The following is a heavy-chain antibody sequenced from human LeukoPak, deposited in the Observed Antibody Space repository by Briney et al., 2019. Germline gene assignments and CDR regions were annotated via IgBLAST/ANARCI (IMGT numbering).Heavy chain of an antibody. CDR2: ITGSGGST. CDR3: VKSLGSGNYPFDH. CDR1: GFIFNSFS. V-gene: IGHV3-23*01. D-gene: IGHD1-26*01. Sequence: GGSLRLSCAASGFIFNSFSMNWVRQAPGKGLEWVSTITGSGGSTYYADSVKGRFTISRDNSKNTLYLQMNSLRAEDTALFYCVKSLGSGNYPFDHWGQGTLVTVSS. J-gene: IGHJ4*02.